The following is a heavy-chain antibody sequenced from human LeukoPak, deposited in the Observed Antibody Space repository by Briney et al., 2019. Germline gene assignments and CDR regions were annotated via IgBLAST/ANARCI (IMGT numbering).Heavy chain of an antibody. V-gene: IGHV3-7*01. CDR2: IKEDGSEK. CDR1: GFTFSSYW. CDR3: VGWGISGITNH. Sequence: PGGSLRLSCGASGFTFSSYWMSWVRQAPGKGLEWVANIKEDGSEKYYVDSVKGRFTTSRDKNSLFLQMNSVRAEDTAVYYCVGWGISGITNHWGQGTLVTVSS. J-gene: IGHJ4*02. D-gene: IGHD1-7*01.